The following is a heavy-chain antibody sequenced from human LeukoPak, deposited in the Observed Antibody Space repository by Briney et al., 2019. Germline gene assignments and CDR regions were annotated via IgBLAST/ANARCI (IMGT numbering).Heavy chain of an antibody. V-gene: IGHV3-48*03. J-gene: IGHJ4*02. CDR1: GFTFSSYE. Sequence: PEGSLRLSCAASGFTFSSYEMNWVRQAPGKGLEWVSYISSSGSTIYYADSVKGRFTISRDNAKNSLYLQMNSLSAEDTAVYYCARDYDFTDDYWGQGTLVTVSS. CDR2: ISSSGSTI. CDR3: ARDYDFTDDY. D-gene: IGHD3-3*01.